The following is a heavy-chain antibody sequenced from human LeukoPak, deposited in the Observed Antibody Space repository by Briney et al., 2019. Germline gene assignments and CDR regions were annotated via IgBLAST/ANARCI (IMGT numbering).Heavy chain of an antibody. V-gene: IGHV3-11*01. CDR2: ISSSGSTI. J-gene: IGHJ6*03. D-gene: IGHD3-10*01. Sequence: PGGSLRLSCAASGFTFSDYYMSWIRQAPGKGLEWVSYISSSGSTIYYADSVKGRFTISRDNAKNSLYLQMNSLRAEDTAVYYCATIMVRGVIKYYYMDVWGKGTTVTISS. CDR3: ATIMVRGVIKYYYMDV. CDR1: GFTFSDYY.